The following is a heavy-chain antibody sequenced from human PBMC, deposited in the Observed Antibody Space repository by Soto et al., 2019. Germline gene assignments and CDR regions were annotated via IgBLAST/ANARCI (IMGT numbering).Heavy chain of an antibody. CDR3: ARDKIKGAPDYLDS. Sequence: QEKLVESGGEVVQPGRSLTLSCAASGFTFSANAMHWVRQAPGKGLEWVAVIAYDGTIKIYRDSVKGRFTISRDDSKSTLYLQMTSLRPEDTAVYYCARDKIKGAPDYLDSWGQGTLVTVSS. CDR1: GFTFSANA. V-gene: IGHV3-30-3*01. CDR2: IAYDGTIK. J-gene: IGHJ4*02. D-gene: IGHD1-26*01.